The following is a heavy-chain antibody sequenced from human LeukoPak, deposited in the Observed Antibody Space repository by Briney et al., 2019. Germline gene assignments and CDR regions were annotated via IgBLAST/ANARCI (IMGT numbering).Heavy chain of an antibody. V-gene: IGHV3-30*02. CDR1: GFTFSSYG. CDR3: AKEGIVATISYFDY. D-gene: IGHD5-12*01. CDR2: IWYGGSNK. J-gene: IGHJ4*02. Sequence: GGSLRLSCAASGFTFSSYGMHWVRQAPGKGLEWVAVIWYGGSNKYYADSVKGRFTISRDNSKNTLYLQMNSLRAEDTAVYYCAKEGIVATISYFDYWGQGTLVTVSS.